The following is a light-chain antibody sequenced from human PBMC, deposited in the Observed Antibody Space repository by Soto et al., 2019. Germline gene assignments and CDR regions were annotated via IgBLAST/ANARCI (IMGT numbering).Light chain of an antibody. CDR3: QQGNSFPHT. Sequence: DIQMTQSPSSVSASVGDRVTITCRASQGISTWLAWYQRKPGKVPKLLIYAASSLQSGVPSRFSGSGSGTEFTLTISSLQPEDFATYYCQQGNSFPHTFGGGTKVEIK. CDR1: QGISTW. V-gene: IGKV1-12*01. J-gene: IGKJ4*01. CDR2: AAS.